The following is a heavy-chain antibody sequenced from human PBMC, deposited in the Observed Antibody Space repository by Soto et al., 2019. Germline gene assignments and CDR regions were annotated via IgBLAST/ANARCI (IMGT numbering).Heavy chain of an antibody. D-gene: IGHD5-12*01. CDR1: GFTFSSYW. V-gene: IGHV3-7*03. CDR3: VRSYGGSGGYCFDC. CDR2: IKQDGSDK. J-gene: IGHJ4*02. Sequence: GGSLRLSCAASGFTFSSYWMSWVRQAPGKGLEWVANIKQDGSDKYYVDSVRGRFTISRDNAKNSLYLQMNSLRAGDTAVYYCVRSYGGSGGYCFDCWGQRTMVTVSS.